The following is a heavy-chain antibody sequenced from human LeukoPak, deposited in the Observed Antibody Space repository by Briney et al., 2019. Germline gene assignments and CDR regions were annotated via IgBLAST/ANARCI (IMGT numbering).Heavy chain of an antibody. CDR3: ARVGWQGYYYYGMDV. V-gene: IGHV3-64*01. CDR2: ISSNGGST. J-gene: IGHJ6*02. CDR1: GFTFSSYA. Sequence: GGSLRLSSAASGFTFSSYAMHWVRQAPGKGLEYVSAISSNGGSTYYANSVKGRFTISRDNSKNTLYLQMGSLRAEDMAVYYCARVGWQGYYYYGMDVWGQGTTGTVSS. D-gene: IGHD6-19*01.